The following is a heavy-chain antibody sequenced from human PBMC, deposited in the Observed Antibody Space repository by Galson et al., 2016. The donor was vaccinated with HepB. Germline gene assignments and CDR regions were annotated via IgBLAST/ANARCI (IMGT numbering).Heavy chain of an antibody. CDR2: ISGSTGRT. D-gene: IGHD1-1*01. CDR1: GFTFSNYA. J-gene: IGHJ3*02. Sequence: SLRLSCAASGFTFSNYAMSWVRQAPGKGLEWVSAISGSTGRTYYADSVKAHFTISRDNYKNTLYLQMNSLRAGDTALYYCAKESPKNAGGAFDIWGQGTMVTVSS. V-gene: IGHV3-23*01. CDR3: AKESPKNAGGAFDI.